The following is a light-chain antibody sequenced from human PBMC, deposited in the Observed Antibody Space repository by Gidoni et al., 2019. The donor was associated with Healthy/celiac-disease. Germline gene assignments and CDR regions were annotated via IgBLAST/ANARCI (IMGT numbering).Light chain of an antibody. V-gene: IGKV3-15*01. J-gene: IGKJ2*01. Sequence: EIVMTQSPATLSVSPGERATLSCRASRSVSSNFAWYQQKPGQAPRLLIYGASTRATGIPARFSGSGSGTEFTLTISSLQSEDFAVYYGQQYNNWPPYTFXQXTKLEIK. CDR1: RSVSSN. CDR2: GAS. CDR3: QQYNNWPPYT.